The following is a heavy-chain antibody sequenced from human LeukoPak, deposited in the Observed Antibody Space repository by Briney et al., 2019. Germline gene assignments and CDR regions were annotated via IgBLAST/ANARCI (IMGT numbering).Heavy chain of an antibody. CDR3: ARAVRGGWYYDP. CDR2: MNPNSGNT. Sequence: ASVKVSCKASGYTFTSYDINWVRQATGQGLEWMGWMNPNSGNTGYAQKFQGRVTMTRNTSISTAYMELSSLRSEDTAVYYLARAVRGGWYYDPWGQGTLVTVSS. D-gene: IGHD6-19*01. CDR1: GYTFTSYD. V-gene: IGHV1-8*01. J-gene: IGHJ5*02.